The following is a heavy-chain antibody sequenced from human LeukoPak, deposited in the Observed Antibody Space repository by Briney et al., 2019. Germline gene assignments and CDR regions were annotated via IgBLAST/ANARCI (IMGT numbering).Heavy chain of an antibody. Sequence: PSETLSHTRTVSGGSISSYYWSWIRQPPGKGLEWIGYIYYSGSTNYNPSLKSRVTISVDTSKNQFSLKLSSVTAADTAVYYCARFVGGWYLGYYFDYWGQGTLVTVSS. V-gene: IGHV4-59*01. J-gene: IGHJ4*02. CDR1: GGSISSYY. CDR3: ARFVGGWYLGYYFDY. CDR2: IYYSGST. D-gene: IGHD6-19*01.